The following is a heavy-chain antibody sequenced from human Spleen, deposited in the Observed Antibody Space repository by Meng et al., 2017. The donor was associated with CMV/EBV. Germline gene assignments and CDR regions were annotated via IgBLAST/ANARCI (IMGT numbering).Heavy chain of an antibody. CDR3: ARDIGYCSSTSCQPDY. CDR1: GFTFNSYY. Sequence: ASVKVSCKASGFTFNSYYMHWVRQAPGQGLEWMGIINPNSGGTNYAQKFQGRVTMTRDTSISTAYMELSRLRSDDTAVYYCARDIGYCSSTSCQPDYWGQGTLVTVSS. J-gene: IGHJ4*02. D-gene: IGHD2-2*01. V-gene: IGHV1-2*02. CDR2: INPNSGGT.